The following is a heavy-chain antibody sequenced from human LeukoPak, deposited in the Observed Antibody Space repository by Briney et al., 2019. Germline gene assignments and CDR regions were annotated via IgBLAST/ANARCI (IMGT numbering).Heavy chain of an antibody. CDR2: ISSSSGNI. D-gene: IGHD2-15*01. V-gene: IGHV3-48*04. J-gene: IGHJ4*02. Sequence: GGSLRLSCAASGFTFSSYSMNWVRQAPGKGLEWVSYISSSSGNIYYADSVKGRFTISRDNAKTSLYLQMNSLRAEDTAVYYCARGPLGYCSGGSCYREENFDYWGQGALVTVSS. CDR3: ARGPLGYCSGGSCYREENFDY. CDR1: GFTFSSYS.